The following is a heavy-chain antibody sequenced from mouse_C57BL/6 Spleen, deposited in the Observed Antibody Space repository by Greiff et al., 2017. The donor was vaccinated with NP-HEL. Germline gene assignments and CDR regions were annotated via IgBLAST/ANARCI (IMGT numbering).Heavy chain of an antibody. CDR2: ISSGGSYT. J-gene: IGHJ1*03. D-gene: IGHD1-1*01. Sequence: EVQLQQSGGDLVKPGGSLKLSCAASGFTFSSYGMSWVRQTPDKRLEWVATISSGGSYTYYPDSVKGRFTISRDNAKNTLYLQMSSLKSEDTAMYYCARRHYGSSYGWYFDVWGTGTTVTVSS. CDR3: ARRHYGSSYGWYFDV. CDR1: GFTFSSYG. V-gene: IGHV5-6*01.